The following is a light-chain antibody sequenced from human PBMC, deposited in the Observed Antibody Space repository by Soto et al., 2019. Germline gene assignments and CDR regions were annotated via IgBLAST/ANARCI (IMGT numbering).Light chain of an antibody. CDR1: ETISTF. CDR2: AAS. V-gene: IGKV1-39*01. J-gene: IGKJ1*01. Sequence: DIHFTQSPSSLSASVGDRVTMTCRASETISTFLNWYQHKPGKAPRLLISAASRLQSGVPPRFSGSGSGTEFTLTISTLQSEDFEVYYCQQYNNWPQTFGQGTKVEIK. CDR3: QQYNNWPQT.